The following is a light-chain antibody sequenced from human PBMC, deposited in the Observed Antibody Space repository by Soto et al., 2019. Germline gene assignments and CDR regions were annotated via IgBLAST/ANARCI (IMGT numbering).Light chain of an antibody. CDR1: QAISTW. CDR2: AAS. CDR3: LQANSFPRT. V-gene: IGKV1D-12*01. Sequence: DIQMTQSPSSVSASVGDRVTITCRASQAISTWLAWYQQKPGKAPKLLIYAASNLQTGVPSRFSGSGSETDFTLTSSSLQAEDLATYYCLQANSFPRTFGQVTKVEIK. J-gene: IGKJ1*01.